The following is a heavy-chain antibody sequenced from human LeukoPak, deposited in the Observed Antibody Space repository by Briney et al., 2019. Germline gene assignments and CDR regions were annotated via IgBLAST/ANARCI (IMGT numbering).Heavy chain of an antibody. J-gene: IGHJ6*02. V-gene: IGHV4-4*07. Sequence: SETLSLTCTVSGGSITNNYWSWIRQPAGRGLEWIGNFHTSGTTNYNPSLESRVTMSIDTSKNEFSLKVYSVTAADTAVCYCARHEGYWLGSSYYYNGMGVWGQGTTVTVSS. CDR1: GGSITNNY. CDR2: FHTSGTT. D-gene: IGHD2-8*02. CDR3: ARHEGYWLGSSYYYNGMGV.